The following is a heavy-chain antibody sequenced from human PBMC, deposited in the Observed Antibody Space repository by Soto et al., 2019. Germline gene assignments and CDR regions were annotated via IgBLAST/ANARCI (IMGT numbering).Heavy chain of an antibody. CDR2: IKSKTDGGTT. D-gene: IGHD3-16*02. Sequence: PGESLKISCAASGFTFSNAWMSWVRQAPGKGLEWVGRIKSKTDGGTTDYAAPVKGRFTISRDDSKNTLYLQMNSLKTEDTAVYYCTTRFGDYVWGSYRYVDYWGQGTLVTVSS. J-gene: IGHJ4*02. CDR3: TTRFGDYVWGSYRYVDY. CDR1: GFTFSNAW. V-gene: IGHV3-15*01.